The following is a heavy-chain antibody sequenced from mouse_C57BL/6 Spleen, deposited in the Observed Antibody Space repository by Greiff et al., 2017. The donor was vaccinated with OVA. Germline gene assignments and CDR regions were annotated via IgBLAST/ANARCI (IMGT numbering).Heavy chain of an antibody. V-gene: IGHV1-52*01. CDR3: ARGDYYGSILDY. Sequence: VQLQQPGAELVRPGSSVKLSCKASGYTFTSYWMHWVKQRPIQGLEWIGNIDPSDSETHYNQKFKDKATLTVDKSSSTAYMQLSSLTSEDSAVYYCARGDYYGSILDYWGQGTTLTVSS. D-gene: IGHD1-1*01. J-gene: IGHJ2*01. CDR1: GYTFTSYW. CDR2: IDPSDSET.